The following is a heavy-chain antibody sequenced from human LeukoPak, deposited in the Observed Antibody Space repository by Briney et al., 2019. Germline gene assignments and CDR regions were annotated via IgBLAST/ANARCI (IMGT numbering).Heavy chain of an antibody. J-gene: IGHJ4*02. V-gene: IGHV3-23*01. CDR1: GFTFSSYA. D-gene: IGHD4-17*01. Sequence: GGSLRLSCAASGFTFSSYAMSWVRQAPGQGLEWVSAVSGSGGYTYYADSVKGRFTISRDNSKNTLYLQMNSLRAEETAVYYCAKSPQVSTVTTYYFHYWGQGTLVTVSS. CDR2: VSGSGGYT. CDR3: AKSPQVSTVTTYYFHY.